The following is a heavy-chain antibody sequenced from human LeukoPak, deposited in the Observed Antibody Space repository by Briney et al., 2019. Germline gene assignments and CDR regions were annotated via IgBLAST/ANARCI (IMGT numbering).Heavy chain of an antibody. CDR1: GYTFTSYG. Sequence: GASVKVSCKASGYTFTSYGISWVRQAPGQGLEWMGWISAYNGNTNYAQKLQGRVTMTTDTSTSTAYMELRSLRSDDTAVYYCARVYDLQSYYDYVWGSYRYFDFDYWGQGTLVTVSS. V-gene: IGHV1-18*01. CDR2: ISAYNGNT. D-gene: IGHD3-16*02. J-gene: IGHJ4*02. CDR3: ARVYDLQSYYDYVWGSYRYFDFDY.